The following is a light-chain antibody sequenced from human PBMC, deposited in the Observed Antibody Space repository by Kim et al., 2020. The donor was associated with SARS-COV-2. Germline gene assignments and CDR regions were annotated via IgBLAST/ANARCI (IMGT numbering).Light chain of an antibody. Sequence: APGERATPSCRASQSISSSYLAWYQQKPGQAPRLLIHGAISRATGIPDRFSGSGSGTDFTLTISRLEPEDFAVYYCQQYGSSPDTFGQGTKVDIK. CDR1: QSISSSY. CDR2: GAI. V-gene: IGKV3-20*01. CDR3: QQYGSSPDT. J-gene: IGKJ2*01.